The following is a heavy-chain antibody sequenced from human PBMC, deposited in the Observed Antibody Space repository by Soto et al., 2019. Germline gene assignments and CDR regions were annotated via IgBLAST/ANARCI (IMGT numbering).Heavy chain of an antibody. CDR1: GFTFSNHA. Sequence: EVQLLESGGALVQPGGYLRLSCAASGFTFSNHAMNWVRQAPGKGLEWVSTISDSGSTYYADSVKGRFTISRDNSKTTLYLKMNRLIAEDTAVYYCARDPGGHYCTSTSCLYYFDHWGQGTLVIVSS. D-gene: IGHD2-2*01. V-gene: IGHV3-23*01. CDR2: ISDSGST. J-gene: IGHJ4*02. CDR3: ARDPGGHYCTSTSCLYYFDH.